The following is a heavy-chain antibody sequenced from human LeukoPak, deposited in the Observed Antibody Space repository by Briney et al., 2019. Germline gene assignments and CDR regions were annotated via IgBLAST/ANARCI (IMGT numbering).Heavy chain of an antibody. CDR1: GGSISSGGYS. V-gene: IGHV4-30-2*01. CDR3: ARVYGDYAIWFDP. CDR2: IYHSGST. D-gene: IGHD4-17*01. Sequence: PSETLSLTCAVSGGSISSGGYSWSWIRQPPGKGLEWIGHIYHSGSTYYNPSLKSRVTISVDRSKNQFSLKLSSVTAADTAVYYCARVYGDYAIWFDPWGQGTLVTVSS. J-gene: IGHJ5*02.